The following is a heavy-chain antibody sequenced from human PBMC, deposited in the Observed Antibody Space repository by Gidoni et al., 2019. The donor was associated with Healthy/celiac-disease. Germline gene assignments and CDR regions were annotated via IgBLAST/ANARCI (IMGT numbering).Heavy chain of an antibody. CDR2: ISSSSSYI. Sequence: EVQLVASGGGLVKPGGSLRLSCAASGFTFSSYSMNWVRQAPGKGLEWVSSISSSSSYIYYADSVKGRFTISRDNAKNSLYLQMNSLRAEDTAVYYCARDGGLYCSSTSCYYYWGQGTLVTVSS. CDR1: GFTFSSYS. D-gene: IGHD2-2*01. V-gene: IGHV3-21*01. CDR3: ARDGGLYCSSTSCYYY. J-gene: IGHJ4*02.